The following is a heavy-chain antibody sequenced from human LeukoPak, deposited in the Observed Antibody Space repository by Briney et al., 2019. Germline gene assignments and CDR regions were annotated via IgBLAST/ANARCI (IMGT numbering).Heavy chain of an antibody. CDR2: IYSGGST. Sequence: GGSLRLSCAASGFTVSSNYMSWVRQAPGKGLEWVSVIYSGGSTYYADSVKGRFTISRDNSKNTLYLQMNSLRAEDTAVYYCARAPGGSSWYYYYYMDVWGKGTTVTVSS. J-gene: IGHJ6*03. CDR1: GFTVSSNY. D-gene: IGHD6-13*01. V-gene: IGHV3-53*01. CDR3: ARAPGGSSWYYYYYMDV.